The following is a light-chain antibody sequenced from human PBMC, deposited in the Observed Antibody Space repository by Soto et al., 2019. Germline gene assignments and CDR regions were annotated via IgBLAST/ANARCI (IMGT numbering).Light chain of an antibody. CDR2: DAS. V-gene: IGKV1-5*01. Sequence: DIQMTQSPSTLSASVGDRVTITCRASQSISSWLAWYQQKPGKAPKLLIYDASSLESGVPSRFSGSGSGTKFTLTISSLQPDDFATYYCQQYNSYSFTFGPGTKVDIK. CDR3: QQYNSYSFT. CDR1: QSISSW. J-gene: IGKJ3*01.